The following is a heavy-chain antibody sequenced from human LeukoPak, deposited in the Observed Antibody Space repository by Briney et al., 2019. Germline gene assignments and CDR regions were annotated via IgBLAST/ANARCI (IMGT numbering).Heavy chain of an antibody. D-gene: IGHD3-10*01. CDR3: AKERGFGGDYYFDY. CDR1: GFTFSSYG. Sequence: GGSLRLSCAASGFTFSSYGMHWVRQAPGKGLEWVAFIRYDGRNKYYADSVKGRFTISRDNSANTLYLQMNSLRAEDTAVYYCAKERGFGGDYYFDYWGQGTLVTVSS. J-gene: IGHJ4*02. V-gene: IGHV3-30*02. CDR2: IRYDGRNK.